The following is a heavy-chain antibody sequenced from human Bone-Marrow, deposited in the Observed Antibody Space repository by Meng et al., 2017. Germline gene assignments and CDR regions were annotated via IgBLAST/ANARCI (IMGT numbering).Heavy chain of an antibody. CDR3: AKGKRGLPYFDY. CDR2: ISGSGGST. D-gene: IGHD3-16*01. CDR1: GFTFSSYA. J-gene: IGHJ4*02. V-gene: IGHV3-23*01. Sequence: GGSLRLSCASSGFTFSSYAMSWVRQAPGKGLEWVSAISGSGGSTYYADSVKGRFTISRDNSKNTLYLQMNSLRAEDTAVYYCAKGKRGLPYFDYWGQGTLVIVSS.